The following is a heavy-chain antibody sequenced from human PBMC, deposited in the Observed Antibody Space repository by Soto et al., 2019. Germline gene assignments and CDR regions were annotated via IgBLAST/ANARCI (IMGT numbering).Heavy chain of an antibody. D-gene: IGHD3-16*01. V-gene: IGHV5-51*01. CDR3: FRGGVTSRTFDY. Sequence: GESLKISCRASGYIIKNYWIGWVRQMPGQGLEWMGIIFPDDSDTRYSPSFQGRVTIPVDKSISTAYVQWSSLKASDSAIYYCFRGGVTSRTFDYWGQGXLVTVXS. J-gene: IGHJ4*02. CDR1: GYIIKNYW. CDR2: IFPDDSDT.